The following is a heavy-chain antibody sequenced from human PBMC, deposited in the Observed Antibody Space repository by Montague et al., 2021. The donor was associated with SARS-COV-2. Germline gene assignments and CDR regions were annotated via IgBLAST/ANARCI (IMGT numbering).Heavy chain of an antibody. Sequence: SETLSLTCTVTGGPISGSSYYWGWIRQSPGKGLEWIASVDYSGNTYYSPSLKSRLTISVDTSKNQFSLKLNSVTAADTALYYCARRVFSDGWGDWGQGTLVTVSS. CDR2: VDYSGNT. CDR1: GGPISGSSYY. CDR3: ARRVFSDGWGD. J-gene: IGHJ4*02. V-gene: IGHV4-39*01. D-gene: IGHD2-15*01.